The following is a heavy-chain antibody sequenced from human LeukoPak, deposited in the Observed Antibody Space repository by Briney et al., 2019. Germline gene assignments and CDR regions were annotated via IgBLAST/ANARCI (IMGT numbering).Heavy chain of an antibody. CDR3: ARANVDTAMVIDY. CDR1: GGSISNYY. CDR2: IYYSGST. D-gene: IGHD5-18*01. J-gene: IGHJ4*02. Sequence: SETLSLTCTVSGGSISNYYWNWIRQPPGKGLEWIGYIYYSGSTNYNPSLKSRVTISVDTSKNQFSLKLSSVTAADTAVYYCARANVDTAMVIDYWGQGTLVTVSS. V-gene: IGHV4-59*01.